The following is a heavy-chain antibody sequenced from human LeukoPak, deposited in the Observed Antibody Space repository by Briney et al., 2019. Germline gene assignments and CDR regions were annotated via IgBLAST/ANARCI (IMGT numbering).Heavy chain of an antibody. J-gene: IGHJ4*02. V-gene: IGHV3-7*01. CDR3: ATTSGTYYYDSSGYYASVQGLFDY. D-gene: IGHD3-22*01. Sequence: GGSLRLSCAASGFTFSSYWMSWVRPAPGKGLEWVANIKQDGSEKYYVDSVKGRFTISRDNAKNSLYLQMNSLRAEDTAVYYCATTSGTYYYDSSGYYASVQGLFDYWGQGTLVPVSS. CDR2: IKQDGSEK. CDR1: GFTFSSYW.